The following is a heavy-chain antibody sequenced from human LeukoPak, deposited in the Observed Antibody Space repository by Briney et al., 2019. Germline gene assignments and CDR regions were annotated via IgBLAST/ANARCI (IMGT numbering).Heavy chain of an antibody. CDR3: ARARGGGIAAAGTGKYYYYYYMDV. CDR2: IYTSGSA. D-gene: IGHD6-13*01. V-gene: IGHV4-4*07. CDR1: GGSISSYY. Sequence: SETLSLTCTVSGGSISSYYWSWIRQPAGKGLEWIGRIYTSGSANYNPSLKSRVTMSVDTSKNQFSLKLSSVTAADTAVYYCARARGGGIAAAGTGKYYYYYYMDVWGKGTTVTVSS. J-gene: IGHJ6*03.